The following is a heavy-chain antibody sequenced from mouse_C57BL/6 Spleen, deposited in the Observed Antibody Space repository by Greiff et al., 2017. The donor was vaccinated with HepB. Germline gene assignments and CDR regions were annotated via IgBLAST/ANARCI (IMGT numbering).Heavy chain of an antibody. CDR3: ARHGGRYDGYSSYAMDY. Sequence: VQLVESGPGLVAPSQSLSITCTVSGFSLTSYGVHWVRQPPGKGLEWLVVIWSDGSTTYNSALKSRLSISKDKSKSQVFLKMNSLQTDDTAMYYCARHGGRYDGYSSYAMDYWGQGTSVTVSS. V-gene: IGHV2-6-1*01. J-gene: IGHJ4*01. CDR1: GFSLTSYG. D-gene: IGHD2-3*01. CDR2: IWSDGST.